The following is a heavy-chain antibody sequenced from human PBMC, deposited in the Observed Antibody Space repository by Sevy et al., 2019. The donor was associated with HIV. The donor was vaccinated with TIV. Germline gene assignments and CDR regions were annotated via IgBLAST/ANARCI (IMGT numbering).Heavy chain of an antibody. CDR2: INKSSINI. CDR3: ASLTTTDV. D-gene: IGHD1-1*01. V-gene: IGHV3-21*01. Sequence: GGSLRLSCATSGFSFSDYSMNWVRQAPGKGLEWISSINKSSINIKYAESVRGRFTISRDNAKNSLYLQLDSLRTEDTAVYFCASLTTTDVWGKGTTVTVSS. CDR1: GFSFSDYS. J-gene: IGHJ6*04.